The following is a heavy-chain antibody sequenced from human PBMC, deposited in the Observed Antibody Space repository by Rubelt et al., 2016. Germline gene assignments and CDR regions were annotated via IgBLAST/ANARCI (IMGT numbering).Heavy chain of an antibody. Sequence: EVQLLESGGGLVQPGGSLRLSCAASGFTFSSYAMSWVRQAPGKGLEWVSAISGSGGSTYYADSVKGRFTISRDNSKNTLYLQMNSLRAEDTAVYYCAKDNPRGANTCSGYYGCIDYWGQGTLVTVSS. CDR3: AKDNPRGANTCSGYYGCIDY. D-gene: IGHD3-22*01. CDR1: GFTFSSYA. J-gene: IGHJ4*02. CDR2: ISGSGGST. V-gene: IGHV3-23*01.